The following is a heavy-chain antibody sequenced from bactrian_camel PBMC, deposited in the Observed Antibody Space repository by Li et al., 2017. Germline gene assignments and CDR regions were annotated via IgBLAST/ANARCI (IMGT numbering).Heavy chain of an antibody. CDR3: AASYVDCGDSGGYPRNY. V-gene: IGHV3S63*01. CDR1: GLTFDDYA. J-gene: IGHJ4*01. Sequence: HVQLVESGGGLVQAGGSLRLSCTVSGLTFDDYAMGWFRQAPGKEREAVASIGYFGNTRYADSVKGRFTISVDNARYTFYLQMNSLNPGDTAMYYCAASYVDCGDSGGYPRNYWGQGTQVTVS. D-gene: IGHD2*01. CDR2: IGYFGNT.